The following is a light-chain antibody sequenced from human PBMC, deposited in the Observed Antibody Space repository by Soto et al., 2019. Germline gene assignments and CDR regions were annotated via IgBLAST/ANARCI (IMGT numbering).Light chain of an antibody. J-gene: IGKJ4*01. CDR1: QGVRND. Sequence: AIQMTQSPSSLSASVGDRVTITCRASQGVRNDLGWYQQKPGKAPKLLIYAASSLQSGVPSRFSGGGSGTDFTLPISSLQPADFATYYCLQDYDYPRTFGGGTKVEIK. CDR2: AAS. CDR3: LQDYDYPRT. V-gene: IGKV1-6*01.